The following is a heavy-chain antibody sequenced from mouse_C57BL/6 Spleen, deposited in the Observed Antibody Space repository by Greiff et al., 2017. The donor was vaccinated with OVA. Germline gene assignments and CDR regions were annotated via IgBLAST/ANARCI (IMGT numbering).Heavy chain of an antibody. V-gene: IGHV1-69*01. J-gene: IGHJ3*01. CDR2: IDPSDSYT. Sequence: QVQLQQPGAELVMPGASVKLSCKASDYTFTSYWMHWVKQRPGHGLEWIGEIDPSDSYTNYNQKFKGKSTLTVDKSSSTAYMQLSSLTSEDSAVYYCARGEDYRFAYWGQGTLVTVSA. D-gene: IGHD2-4*01. CDR3: ARGEDYRFAY. CDR1: DYTFTSYW.